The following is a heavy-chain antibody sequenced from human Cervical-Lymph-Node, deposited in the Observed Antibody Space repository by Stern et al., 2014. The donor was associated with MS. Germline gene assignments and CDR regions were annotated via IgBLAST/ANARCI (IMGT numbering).Heavy chain of an antibody. CDR1: GFTFSSSG. CDR3: AREGGNTAEYFQH. CDR2: IWYDGSNR. D-gene: IGHD4-23*01. Sequence: QVQLEESGGGVVQPGRSLRLSCAASGFTFSSSGRHWVRQAPGKGLEWLASIWYDGSNRYFADSVKGRFTISRDNSKNTLYLQMNSLRAEDTAVYYCAREGGNTAEYFQHWGQGTLVTVSS. V-gene: IGHV3-33*01. J-gene: IGHJ1*01.